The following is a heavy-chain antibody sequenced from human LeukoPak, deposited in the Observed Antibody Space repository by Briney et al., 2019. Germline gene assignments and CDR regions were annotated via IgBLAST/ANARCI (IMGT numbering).Heavy chain of an antibody. J-gene: IGHJ5*02. D-gene: IGHD2-15*01. CDR2: INPNSGGT. V-gene: IGHV1-2*02. Sequence: ASVKVSCKASGYTFTGYYMHWVRQAPGQGLEWMGWINPNSGGTNYAQNFQGRVTMTRDTSISTACMELSRLRSDDTAVYYCARDRYGSATAVDWFDPWGQGTLVTVSS. CDR1: GYTFTGYY. CDR3: ARDRYGSATAVDWFDP.